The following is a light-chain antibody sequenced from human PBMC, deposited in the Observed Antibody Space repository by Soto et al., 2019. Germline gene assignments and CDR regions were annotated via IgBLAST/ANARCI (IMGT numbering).Light chain of an antibody. CDR3: QQYNNWPQT. V-gene: IGKV3-15*01. J-gene: IGKJ1*01. CDR1: QTVNNN. Sequence: VMTQAPATLSVSPGEGATLSWRASQTVNNNVAWYQLKDGQVPRLLIYGASTRATDIPARFSGSGSVTEFTLTISSLQSEDFAEYHCQQYNNWPQTFGQGTKVEI. CDR2: GAS.